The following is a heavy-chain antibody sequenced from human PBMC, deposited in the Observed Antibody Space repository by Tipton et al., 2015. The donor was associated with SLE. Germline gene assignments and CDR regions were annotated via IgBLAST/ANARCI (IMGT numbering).Heavy chain of an antibody. D-gene: IGHD2-2*01. CDR1: GFTFSSYG. CDR2: IRYDGSNK. J-gene: IGHJ5*02. V-gene: IGHV3-30*02. CDR3: AKDRREGVVVPPTQTRFDP. Sequence: SLRLSCAASGFTFSSYGMHWVRQAPGKGLEWVAFIRYDGSNKYYADSVKGRFTISRDNSKNTLYLQMNSLRAEDTAVYYCAKDRREGVVVPPTQTRFDPWGQGTLVTVSS.